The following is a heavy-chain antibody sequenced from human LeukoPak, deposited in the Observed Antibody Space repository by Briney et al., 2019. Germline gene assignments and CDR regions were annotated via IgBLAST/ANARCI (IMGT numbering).Heavy chain of an antibody. V-gene: IGHV4-34*01. D-gene: IGHD3-9*01. CDR1: GGSFSGYY. J-gene: IGHJ5*02. CDR2: INHSGST. Sequence: SETLSLTCAVYGGSFSGYYWSWIRQPPGKGLEWIGEINHSGSTNYNPSLKSRVTISVDTSKNQSSLKLSSVTAADTAVYYCARERMSDWSSRNWFDPWGQGTLVTVSS. CDR3: ARERMSDWSSRNWFDP.